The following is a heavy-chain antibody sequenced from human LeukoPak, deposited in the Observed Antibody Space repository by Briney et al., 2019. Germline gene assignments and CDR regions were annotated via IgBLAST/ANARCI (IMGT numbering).Heavy chain of an antibody. CDR3: ARSPSLLWFGAAAFLDY. CDR1: GFTFKRNS. V-gene: IGHV3-23*01. CDR2: ISGGGGAT. Sequence: GGSLRLSCAASGFTFKRNSMNWVRQAPGKGLGWVAAISGGGGATNYGDSVKARFIISRDSSSNTLFLQMNNLRADDTAVYYCARSPSLLWFGAAAFLDYWGQGALVTVSS. J-gene: IGHJ4*02. D-gene: IGHD3-10*01.